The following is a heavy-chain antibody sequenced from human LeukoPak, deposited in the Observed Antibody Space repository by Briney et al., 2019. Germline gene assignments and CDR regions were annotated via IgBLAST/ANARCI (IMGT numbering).Heavy chain of an antibody. D-gene: IGHD2-2*01. CDR1: GFTFSNYA. Sequence: GGSLRLSCAASGFTFSNYAMSWVRQAPGKGLEWVAGISVGGDSRYYADSVQGRFTISRDNFDYTLYLQMNSLRADDTALYYCAKERIRCVSSSCYPDAFDIWGQGTMVTVSS. J-gene: IGHJ3*02. CDR3: AKERIRCVSSSCYPDAFDI. CDR2: ISVGGDSR. V-gene: IGHV3-23*01.